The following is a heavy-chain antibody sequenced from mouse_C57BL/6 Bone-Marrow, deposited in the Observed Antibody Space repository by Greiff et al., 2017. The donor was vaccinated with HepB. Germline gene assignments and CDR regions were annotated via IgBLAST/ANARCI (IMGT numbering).Heavy chain of an antibody. J-gene: IGHJ3*01. CDR2: ISSGSSTI. CDR3: ALLPRY. Sequence: EVKLVESGGGLVKPGGSLKLSCAASGFTFSDYGMHWVRQAPEKGLEWVAYISSGSSTIYYADTVKGRFTISRDNAKNTLFLRMTSLRSEDTAMYYCALLPRYWGQGTLVTVSA. D-gene: IGHD1-1*01. V-gene: IGHV5-17*01. CDR1: GFTFSDYG.